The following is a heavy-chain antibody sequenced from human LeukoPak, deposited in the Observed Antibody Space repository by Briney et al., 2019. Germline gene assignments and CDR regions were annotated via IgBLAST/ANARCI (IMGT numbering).Heavy chain of an antibody. D-gene: IGHD3-22*01. Sequence: SETLSLTCTVSGGSVTSGSYYWSWIRQPPGKGLEWIGYIYYSGSTKYNPSLKSRVTISIDTSKNQFSLRLRSVTAADTAVYYCARGLGYYYDSSGYGYWGQGTLVTVSS. CDR2: IYYSGST. CDR3: ARGLGYYYDSSGYGY. CDR1: GGSVTSGSYY. V-gene: IGHV4-61*01. J-gene: IGHJ4*02.